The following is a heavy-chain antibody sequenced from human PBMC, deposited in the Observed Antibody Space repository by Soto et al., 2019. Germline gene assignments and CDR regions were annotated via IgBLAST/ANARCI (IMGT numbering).Heavy chain of an antibody. D-gene: IGHD1-26*01. CDR2: VNPHSGAT. CDR3: ARPPNPWEPYAFHI. CDR1: GYTFTDYY. Sequence: QEQIVQSGAEVKKPGASVRVACKASGYTFTDYYIHWVRQAPGQGLEWMGWVNPHSGATKFAQKFQGSVTVTSDMSISTAYMDLSGLKSDDTAVYYCARPPNPWEPYAFHIWGHGTLVTVSS. J-gene: IGHJ3*02. V-gene: IGHV1-2*04.